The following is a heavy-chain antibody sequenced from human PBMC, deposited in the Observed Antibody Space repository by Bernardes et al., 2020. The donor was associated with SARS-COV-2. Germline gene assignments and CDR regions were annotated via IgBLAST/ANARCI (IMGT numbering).Heavy chain of an antibody. CDR2: IYYSGST. Sequence: SETLSLTCTVSGGSISSYYWSWIRQPPGKGLEWIGYIYYSGSTNYNPSLKSRVTISVDTSKNQFSLKLSSVTAADTAVYYCARAPGYCSSTSCYLIFDYWGQGTLVTVSS. CDR1: GGSISSYY. D-gene: IGHD2-2*01. J-gene: IGHJ4*02. V-gene: IGHV4-59*01. CDR3: ARAPGYCSSTSCYLIFDY.